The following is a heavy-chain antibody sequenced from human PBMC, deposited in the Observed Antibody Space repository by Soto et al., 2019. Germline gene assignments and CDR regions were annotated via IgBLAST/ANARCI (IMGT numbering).Heavy chain of an antibody. CDR3: ASPGSYYYDSSGYYHY. D-gene: IGHD3-22*01. V-gene: IGHV1-69*13. Sequence: GASVKVSCKASGGTFSSYAISWVRQAPGQGLEWMGGIIPIFGTANYAQKFQGRVTITADESTSTAYMELSSLRSEDTAVYYCASPGSYYYDSSGYYHYWGQGTLVTVSS. CDR2: IIPIFGTA. J-gene: IGHJ4*02. CDR1: GGTFSSYA.